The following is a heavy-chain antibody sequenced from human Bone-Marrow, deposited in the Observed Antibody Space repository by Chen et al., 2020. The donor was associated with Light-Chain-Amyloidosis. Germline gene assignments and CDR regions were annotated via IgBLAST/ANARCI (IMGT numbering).Heavy chain of an antibody. CDR3: ARSGNYGRYYYFGMDV. J-gene: IGHJ6*02. Sequence: EVQLVESGGGSTQPGGSLRLSCAASGFAFNDHWLHWVRQVPGKGLVWVARINSYGGSITYSDSVKGRFTISRDNAKNTVYLQMNSLRAEDTAVYYCARSGNYGRYYYFGMDVWGQGTTVTVSS. D-gene: IGHD3-10*01. CDR2: INSYGGSI. CDR1: GFAFNDHW. V-gene: IGHV3-74*01.